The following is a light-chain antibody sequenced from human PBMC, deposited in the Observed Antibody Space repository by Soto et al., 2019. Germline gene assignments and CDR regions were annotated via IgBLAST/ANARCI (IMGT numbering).Light chain of an antibody. Sequence: QSVLTQPPSASGTPGQRVTISCSGSSSNIGSNTVNWYQQLPGTAPKLLIYNNNQRPSVVPDRFSGSKSGTSASLAISGLQSEDEADYYCAAWDDSLNGLVFGTGTQLTVL. CDR2: NNN. V-gene: IGLV1-44*01. CDR1: SSNIGSNT. CDR3: AAWDDSLNGLV. J-gene: IGLJ7*01.